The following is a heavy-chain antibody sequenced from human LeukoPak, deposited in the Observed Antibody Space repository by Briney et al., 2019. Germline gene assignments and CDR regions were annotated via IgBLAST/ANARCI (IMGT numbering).Heavy chain of an antibody. Sequence: GGSLRLSCTTSGFTFRDQFITWFRQAPGRGLEWVAFIRPNSDGGTAEYAASVKGRFTMSRDDSRSIAYLDMNSLKTEDTAVYYGDNRGYWGQGTLVPVSS. V-gene: IGHV3-49*03. D-gene: IGHD2/OR15-2a*01. CDR1: GFTFRDQF. CDR2: IRPNSDGGTA. CDR3: DNRGY. J-gene: IGHJ4*02.